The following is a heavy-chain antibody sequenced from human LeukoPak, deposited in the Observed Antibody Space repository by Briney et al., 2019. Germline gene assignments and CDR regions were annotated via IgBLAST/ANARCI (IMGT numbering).Heavy chain of an antibody. Sequence: SVKVSCKASGGTFSSYAISWVRQAPGQGLEWMGRIIPILGIANYAQKFQGRVTITADKSTSTAYIELSSLRSEGTAVYYCARASSPYYYDSSGYYHLDYWGQGTLVTVSS. CDR2: IIPILGIA. D-gene: IGHD3-22*01. V-gene: IGHV1-69*04. CDR1: GGTFSSYA. J-gene: IGHJ4*02. CDR3: ARASSPYYYDSSGYYHLDY.